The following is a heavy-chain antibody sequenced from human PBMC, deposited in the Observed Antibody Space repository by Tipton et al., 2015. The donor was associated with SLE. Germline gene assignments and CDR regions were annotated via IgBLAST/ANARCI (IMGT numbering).Heavy chain of an antibody. CDR2: ISYDGSNK. CDR1: GFTFSSYA. Sequence: SLRLSCAASGFTFSSYAMHWVRQAPGKGLEWVAVISYDGSNKYYADSVKGRFTISRDNSKNTLYLQMNSLRAEDTAVYYCAKDLKPVVAGTDAFDIWGQGTMVTVSS. D-gene: IGHD6-19*01. CDR3: AKDLKPVVAGTDAFDI. J-gene: IGHJ3*02. V-gene: IGHV3-30-3*01.